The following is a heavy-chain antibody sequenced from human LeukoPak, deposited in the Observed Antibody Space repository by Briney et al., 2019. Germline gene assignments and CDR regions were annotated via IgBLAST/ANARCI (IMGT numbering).Heavy chain of an antibody. V-gene: IGHV3-30*18. CDR3: AKDRDGYFNWFDS. D-gene: IGHD5-24*01. CDR2: ISYDGSNK. Sequence: PGGSLRLSCAASGFTFSSYGMHWVRQAPGKGLEWVAVISYDGSNKYYADSVKGRFTISRDNSKNTLYLQMNSLRAEDTAVYYCAKDRDGYFNWFDSWGQGTLVTVSS. CDR1: GFTFSSYG. J-gene: IGHJ5*01.